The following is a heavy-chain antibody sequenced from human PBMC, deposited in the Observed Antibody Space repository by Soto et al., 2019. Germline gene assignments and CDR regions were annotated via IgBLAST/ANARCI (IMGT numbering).Heavy chain of an antibody. J-gene: IGHJ5*02. Sequence: SETLSLTCTVSGGSISSGGYYWSWIRQHPGKGLEWIGYIYYSGSTYYNPSLKSRVTISVDTSKNQFSLKLSSVTAADTAVYYCARGVNDIVVVVAATPGPWFDPWGQGTLVTVSS. CDR3: ARGVNDIVVVVAATPGPWFDP. CDR1: GGSISSGGYY. V-gene: IGHV4-31*03. CDR2: IYYSGST. D-gene: IGHD2-15*01.